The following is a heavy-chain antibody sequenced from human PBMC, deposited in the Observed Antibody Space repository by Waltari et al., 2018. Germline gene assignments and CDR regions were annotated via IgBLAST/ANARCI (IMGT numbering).Heavy chain of an antibody. CDR3: GRREGTVTMVRGIDQ. CDR2: INRDGSGT. V-gene: IGHV3-74*01. J-gene: IGHJ4*02. Sequence: EVQLVESGVGFVQPVGSLCLSSAASGFPFCCSWLHWVRQVTGKGLVWVPRINRDGSGTGNAYSVKGRFTISRDHAKNTLYLQMDSLRAEDTALYYGGRREGTVTMVRGIDQWGQGTLVTFYS. D-gene: IGHD3-10*01. CDR1: GFPFCCSW.